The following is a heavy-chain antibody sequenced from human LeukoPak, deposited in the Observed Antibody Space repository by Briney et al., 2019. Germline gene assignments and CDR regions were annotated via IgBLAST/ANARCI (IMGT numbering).Heavy chain of an antibody. CDR3: ARGPHSSSWPDIPRDY. D-gene: IGHD6-13*01. V-gene: IGHV1-46*01. CDR2: VNPSGGST. CDR1: GYSFTTYY. J-gene: IGHJ4*02. Sequence: ASVKFSCKASGYSFTTYYMHWVRQAPGQGLEWMGIVNPSGGSTAYAQKFHGRLTMTSDTSTSTFYMVLSSLTSGDTAIYYCARGPHSSSWPDIPRDYWGQGTLVTVSS.